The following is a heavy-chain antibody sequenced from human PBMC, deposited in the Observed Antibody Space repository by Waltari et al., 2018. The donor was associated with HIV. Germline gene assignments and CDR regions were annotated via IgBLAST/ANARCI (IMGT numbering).Heavy chain of an antibody. Sequence: QVQLQESGPGLVKPSETLSLTCGVSGYPITSGYHWGWIRQPPGMGLEWIGSIFHRGSAYYNPPLRSRVTISVDTSKNQFSLKLNSGTAADTAVYFCARSEGAQTATIFDRWGQGTLVTVSS. CDR2: IFHRGSA. CDR3: ARSEGAQTATIFDR. CDR1: GYPITSGYH. D-gene: IGHD3-3*01. J-gene: IGHJ4*02. V-gene: IGHV4-38-2*01.